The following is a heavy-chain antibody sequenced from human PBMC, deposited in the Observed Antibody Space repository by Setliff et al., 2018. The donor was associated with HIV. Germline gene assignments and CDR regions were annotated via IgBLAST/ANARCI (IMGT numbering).Heavy chain of an antibody. V-gene: IGHV4-59*08. Sequence: SETLSLTCTVSGGSISSHYWSWIRQPPGKGLEWIGSIYYSGNTNYNPSLKSRVTISVDTSKSQFSLKLSSVTAADTAVYYCARHIVGPYAFDIWGQGTMVTVSS. CDR2: IYYSGNT. CDR1: GGSISSHY. CDR3: ARHIVGPYAFDI. J-gene: IGHJ3*02. D-gene: IGHD1-26*01.